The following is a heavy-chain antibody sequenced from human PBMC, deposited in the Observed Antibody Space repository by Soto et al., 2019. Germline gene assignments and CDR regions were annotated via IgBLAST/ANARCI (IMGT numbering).Heavy chain of an antibody. CDR3: ASLGTVVSAFDY. Sequence: QVQLQESGPGLVKPSGTLSFTCAVSGDSISSSNWWSWVRQPPGKGLEWIGEIHHSGSTRYSPSLKSRVAISVDKSKNQFSLKLSSVSAADTAVYYCASLGTVVSAFDYWGHGTLVTVSS. CDR1: GDSISSSNW. V-gene: IGHV4-4*02. J-gene: IGHJ4*01. CDR2: IHHSGST. D-gene: IGHD2-2*01.